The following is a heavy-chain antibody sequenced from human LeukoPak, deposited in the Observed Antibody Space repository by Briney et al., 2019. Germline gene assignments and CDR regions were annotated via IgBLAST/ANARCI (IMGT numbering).Heavy chain of an antibody. CDR1: GYTFTGYY. D-gene: IGHD2-15*01. J-gene: IGHJ4*02. CDR2: INPNSGGT. CDR3: VREGYCSGGSCLDF. Sequence: ASVKVSCKASGYTFTGYYMHWVRQAPGQGLEWMGWINPNSGGTNYAQKFQGRVTMTRDTFISTAYMELSRLRSDDTAVYYCVREGYCSGGSCLDFWGQGTLVTVSS. V-gene: IGHV1-2*02.